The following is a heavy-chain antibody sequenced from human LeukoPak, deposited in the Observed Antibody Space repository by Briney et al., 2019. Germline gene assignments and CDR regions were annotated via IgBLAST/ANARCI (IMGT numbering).Heavy chain of an antibody. CDR2: IYLDDDK. CDR1: GGSITTYYW. J-gene: IGHJ4*02. CDR3: AHRPVETFDY. D-gene: IGHD5-24*01. V-gene: IGHV2-5*08. Sequence: TLSLTCTVSGGSITTYYWSWIRQPPGKGLEWLALIYLDDDKRYTPSLKSRLTITKDTSKNQVVLTMTNMDPVDTATYYCAHRPVETFDYWGQGTLVTVSS.